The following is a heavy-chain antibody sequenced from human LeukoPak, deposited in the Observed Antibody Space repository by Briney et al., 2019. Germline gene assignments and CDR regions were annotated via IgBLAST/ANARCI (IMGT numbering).Heavy chain of an antibody. V-gene: IGHV1-2*02. CDR1: GYTLTGYY. CDR3: ARGSCEPYSSSCQLDY. Sequence: ASVKVSCKSSGYTLTGYYMHWVRQAPGQGLEWMGWINPNSGGTNYAQKFQGRVTMTRDTSISTAYMELSRLRSDDTAVYYCARGSCEPYSSSCQLDYWGQGTLVTVSS. J-gene: IGHJ4*02. CDR2: INPNSGGT. D-gene: IGHD6-13*01.